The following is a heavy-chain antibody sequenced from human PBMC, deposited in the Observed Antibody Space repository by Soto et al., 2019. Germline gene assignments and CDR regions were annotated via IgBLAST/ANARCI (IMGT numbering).Heavy chain of an antibody. CDR2: ISGSGSST. CDR1: GFTFSSYA. D-gene: IGHD3-9*01. CDR3: AKDPGDRTRYFDWFPTGYYFDY. Sequence: EVQLLESGGGLVQPGGSLRLSCAASGFTFSSYAMSWVRQAPGKGLEWVSAISGSGSSTYYADSVKGRFTISRDNSKNPQYLQMNSLRAEDTAVYYCAKDPGDRTRYFDWFPTGYYFDYWGQGTLVTVSS. J-gene: IGHJ4*02. V-gene: IGHV3-23*01.